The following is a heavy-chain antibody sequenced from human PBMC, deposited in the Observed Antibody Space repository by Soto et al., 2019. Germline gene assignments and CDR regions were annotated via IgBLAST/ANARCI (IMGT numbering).Heavy chain of an antibody. J-gene: IGHJ3*02. D-gene: IGHD3-16*01. CDR1: GFPFSTYT. CDR3: ESPKGGAFDI. Sequence: EVQLVESGGGLVKPGGSLKLSCVASGFPFSTYTMNWVRQAPGKGLEWVSSISTTGGYIKYADSVKGRFTISRDNAKNSLYLQMNSLRAEDTAVYYCESPKGGAFDIWGQGTMVTVSS. CDR2: ISTTGGYI. V-gene: IGHV3-21*01.